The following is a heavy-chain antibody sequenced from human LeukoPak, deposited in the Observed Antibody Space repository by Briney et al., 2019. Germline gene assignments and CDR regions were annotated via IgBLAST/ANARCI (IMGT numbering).Heavy chain of an antibody. CDR1: GGTLSSYA. CDR3: ARDRDYGGTIVIDY. Sequence: ASVKVSCKASGGTLSSYAISWVRQAPGQGLEWMGGIIPIFGTANYAQKFQGRVTITADESTSTAYMELSSLRSEDTAVYYCARDRDYGGTIVIDYWGQGTLVTVSS. D-gene: IGHD4-23*01. J-gene: IGHJ4*02. V-gene: IGHV1-69*13. CDR2: IIPIFGTA.